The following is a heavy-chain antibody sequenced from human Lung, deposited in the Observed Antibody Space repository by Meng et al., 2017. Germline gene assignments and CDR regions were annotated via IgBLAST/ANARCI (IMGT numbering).Heavy chain of an antibody. CDR3: ARDLNGDRGIYFDY. J-gene: IGHJ4*02. Sequence: QVQRVQSGGEVKKPGASVKGSCKTSGYTFTNYVIHWVCQAPGQRLEWMGWIRVGNDETHYSQKFQGRVTISRDTSASTAYMELSSLRSEDTAIYYCARDLNGDRGIYFDYWGQGTLVTVSS. CDR2: IRVGNDET. D-gene: IGHD3-10*01. CDR1: GYTFTNYV. V-gene: IGHV1-3*01.